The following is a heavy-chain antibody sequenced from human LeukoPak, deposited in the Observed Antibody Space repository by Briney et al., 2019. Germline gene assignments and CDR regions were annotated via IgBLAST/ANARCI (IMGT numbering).Heavy chain of an antibody. CDR1: GFTFSSYG. Sequence: GGSLRLSCAASGFTFSSYGMHWVRQAPGKGLEWVAFIRYDGSDKYYADSVKGRFTISRDNSKNTLYLQMNSLRAEDTAVYYCAKSGPIVVPADMGDYFDYWGQGTLVTVSS. J-gene: IGHJ4*02. D-gene: IGHD2-2*01. V-gene: IGHV3-30*02. CDR3: AKSGPIVVPADMGDYFDY. CDR2: IRYDGSDK.